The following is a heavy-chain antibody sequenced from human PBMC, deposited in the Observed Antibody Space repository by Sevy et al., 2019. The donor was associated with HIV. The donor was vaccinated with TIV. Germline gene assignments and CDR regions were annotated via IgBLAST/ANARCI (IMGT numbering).Heavy chain of an antibody. D-gene: IGHD3-16*01. CDR1: VGSISSSSYY. Sequence: SETLSLTCTVSVGSISSSSYYWGWIRQPPGKGLEWIGSIYYSGSTYYNPSLKSRVTISVDTSKNQFSLKLSSVTAADTAVYYCARRMITFGGEEFDYWGQGTLVTVSS. CDR3: ARRMITFGGEEFDY. V-gene: IGHV4-39*01. CDR2: IYYSGST. J-gene: IGHJ4*02.